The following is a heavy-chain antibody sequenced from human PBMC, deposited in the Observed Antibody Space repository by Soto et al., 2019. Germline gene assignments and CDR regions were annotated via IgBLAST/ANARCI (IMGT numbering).Heavy chain of an antibody. CDR3: ARVMNIWGSQYPYYFDY. CDR2: IYYSGST. J-gene: IGHJ4*02. Sequence: PSETLSLTCTVSGVSISSYYWSWIRQPPGKGLEWIGYIYYSGSTNYNPSLKSRVTISVDTSKNQFSLKLSSVTAADTAVYYCARVMNIWGSQYPYYFDYWGQGTLVTVSS. V-gene: IGHV4-59*01. D-gene: IGHD3-16*01. CDR1: GVSISSYY.